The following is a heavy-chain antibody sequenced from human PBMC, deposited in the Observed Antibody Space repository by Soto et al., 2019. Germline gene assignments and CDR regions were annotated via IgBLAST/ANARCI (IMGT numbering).Heavy chain of an antibody. CDR1: GFTFSAYW. Sequence: GGSLRLSCSVSGFTFSAYWMHWVRQVPGKGLTWVSRISDDGSTATYADSVKGRFVISRDNAKNSLYLEMNTLRADDSGLYYCARGPRVSSTGTGAHWGRGTLVTVPQ. D-gene: IGHD1-1*01. V-gene: IGHV3-74*01. J-gene: IGHJ4*02. CDR3: ARGPRVSSTGTGAH. CDR2: ISDDGSTA.